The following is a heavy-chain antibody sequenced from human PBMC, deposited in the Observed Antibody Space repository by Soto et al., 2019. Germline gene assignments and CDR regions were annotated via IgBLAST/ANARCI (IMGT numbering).Heavy chain of an antibody. Sequence: ASVKVSCKASGYSLRGNYIHWVRQTPGQGLERMGWINPNSSGTVYAQKFQGRVTMTRDTSLTTVYMQLNRLTSDDSAVYYCARDLIVDGPDNYAMDVWGQGTTVTVFS. D-gene: IGHD3-22*01. J-gene: IGHJ6*02. CDR3: ARDLIVDGPDNYAMDV. V-gene: IGHV1-2*02. CDR1: GYSLRGNY. CDR2: INPNSSGT.